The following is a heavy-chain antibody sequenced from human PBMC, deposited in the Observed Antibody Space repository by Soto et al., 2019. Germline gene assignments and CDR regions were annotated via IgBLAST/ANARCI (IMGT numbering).Heavy chain of an antibody. CDR2: IYSGGST. J-gene: IGHJ6*02. V-gene: IGHV3-66*04. CDR1: GFTVSSNY. Sequence: GGSLRLSCAASGFTVSSNYMSWVRQAPGKGLEWVSVIYSGGSTYYADSVKGRFTISRDNSKNTLYLQMNSLRAEDTAVYYWARRIGYSSSWYYYYGMDVWGQGTTVTVSS. D-gene: IGHD6-13*01. CDR3: ARRIGYSSSWYYYYGMDV.